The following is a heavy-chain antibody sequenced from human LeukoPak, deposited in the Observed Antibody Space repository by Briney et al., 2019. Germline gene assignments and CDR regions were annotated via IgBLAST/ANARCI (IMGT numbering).Heavy chain of an antibody. CDR3: AREGLYSGSPMADY. V-gene: IGHV1-2*06. CDR1: GYTFNGYY. Sequence: GASVRLSCGASGYTFNGYYMHWVRQAPGQGLEWMGRISPNSGGTNYAEKLQGRVTMTTDTSTSTAYMELSSLRSDDTAVYYCAREGLYSGSPMADYWGRGTLVTVSS. J-gene: IGHJ4*02. D-gene: IGHD1-26*01. CDR2: ISPNSGGT.